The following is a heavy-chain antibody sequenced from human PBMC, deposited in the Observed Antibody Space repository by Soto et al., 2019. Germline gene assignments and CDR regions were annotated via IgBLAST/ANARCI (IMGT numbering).Heavy chain of an antibody. V-gene: IGHV1-3*01. D-gene: IGHD4-17*01. J-gene: IGHJ4*02. CDR3: ARDLGWTTVTTGFDY. Sequence: ASVKVSCKASGYTFTSYAMHWVRQAPGQRLEWMGWINAGNGNTKYSQKFQGRVTITRDTSASTAYMELSSLRSEDTAVYYCARDLGWTTVTTGFDYWGQGALVTVSS. CDR1: GYTFTSYA. CDR2: INAGNGNT.